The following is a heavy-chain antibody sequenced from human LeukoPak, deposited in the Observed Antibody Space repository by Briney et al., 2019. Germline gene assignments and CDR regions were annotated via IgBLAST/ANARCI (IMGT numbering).Heavy chain of an antibody. CDR2: ISYDGSNK. D-gene: IGHD2-2*01. Sequence: PGRSLRLSCAASGFTFSSYGMHWVRQAPGQGLEWVAVISYDGSNKYYADSVKGRFTISRDNSKNTLYLQMNSLRAEDTAVYYCAKDYRYCSSTSCPRRAIPYYYGMDVWGQGTTVTVSS. CDR3: AKDYRYCSSTSCPRRAIPYYYGMDV. CDR1: GFTFSSYG. J-gene: IGHJ6*02. V-gene: IGHV3-30*18.